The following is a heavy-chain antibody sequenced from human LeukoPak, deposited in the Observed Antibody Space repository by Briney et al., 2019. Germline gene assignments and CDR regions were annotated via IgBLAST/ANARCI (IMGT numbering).Heavy chain of an antibody. Sequence: PGGSLRLSCAASGFTFSTYGMHWVRQAPGKGLEWVAVKSYDGGNNYYADSVQGRFTISRDNSKNTLYLQMNSLRGEDTAVYYCAKEEGSGWFLDHWGQGTLVTVSS. CDR2: KSYDGGNN. CDR1: GFTFSTYG. V-gene: IGHV3-30*18. J-gene: IGHJ4*02. D-gene: IGHD6-19*01. CDR3: AKEEGSGWFLDH.